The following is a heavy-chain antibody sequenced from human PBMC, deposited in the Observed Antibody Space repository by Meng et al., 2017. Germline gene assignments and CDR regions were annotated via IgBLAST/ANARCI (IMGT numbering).Heavy chain of an antibody. J-gene: IGHJ4*02. CDR1: GFTFSSSA. Sequence: PVEAGGGVVQPGSSLILSCAAAGFTFSSSAMYWVRQDPCKGLEWVAVISYDGSNNDYADSVKGRFTISRDNSKNTLYLQMNSLRAEDTAVYYCARSSGYLDYWGQGTLVIVSS. CDR2: ISYDGSNN. D-gene: IGHD6-19*01. CDR3: ARSSGYLDY. V-gene: IGHV3-30*01.